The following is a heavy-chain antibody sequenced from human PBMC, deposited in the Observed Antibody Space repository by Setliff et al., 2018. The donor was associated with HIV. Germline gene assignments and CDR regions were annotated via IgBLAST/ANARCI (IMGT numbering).Heavy chain of an antibody. J-gene: IGHJ6*03. V-gene: IGHV4-61*09. CDR3: ARGVFIVVVPAAKDYYYMDV. Sequence: PSETLSLTCTVSGGSISRGDYYWNWIRQPAGKGLEWIGHIYTSGSTSGSTNYNPSLKSRVTISVDMSKNQFSLKLSSVTAADTAVYYCARGVFIVVVPAAKDYYYMDVWGKGTTVTVSS. CDR1: GGSISRGDYY. D-gene: IGHD2-2*01. CDR2: IYTSGSTSGST.